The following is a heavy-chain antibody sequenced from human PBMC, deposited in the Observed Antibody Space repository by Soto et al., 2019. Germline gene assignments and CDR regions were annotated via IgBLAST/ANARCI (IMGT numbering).Heavy chain of an antibody. CDR1: GGSICSGSYY. V-gene: IGHV4-31*03. J-gene: IGHJ4*02. CDR2: IYYSGST. Sequence: QVQLQESGPGLVKPSQTLSLICTVSGGSICSGSYYWSWIRQHPGKGLEWIGYIYYSGSTYYNPSLTSRVTISVDTSKNQFSLNLSSVTAADTAVYYCARGGYSGYGAYWGQGTLVTVSS. D-gene: IGHD5-12*01. CDR3: ARGGYSGYGAY.